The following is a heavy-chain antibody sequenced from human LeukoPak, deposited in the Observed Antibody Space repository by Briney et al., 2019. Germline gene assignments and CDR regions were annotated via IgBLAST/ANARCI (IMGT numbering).Heavy chain of an antibody. CDR3: ANEVGSIVGAN. J-gene: IGHJ1*01. Sequence: GASVKVSCKASGYTFTSYYMHWVRQAPGQGLEWMGIINPSGGSTSYAQKFQGRVTMTRDTSTSTVYMELSSLRSEDTAVYYCANEVGSIVGANWGQGTLVTVSS. V-gene: IGHV1-46*01. CDR1: GYTFTSYY. D-gene: IGHD1-26*01. CDR2: INPSGGST.